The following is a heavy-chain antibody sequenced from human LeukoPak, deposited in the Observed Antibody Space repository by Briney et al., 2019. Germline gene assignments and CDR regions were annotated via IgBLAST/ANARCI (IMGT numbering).Heavy chain of an antibody. CDR3: ALYFDWLWGGNLDY. V-gene: IGHV3-48*03. J-gene: IGHJ4*02. CDR1: GFPFSSYE. CDR2: ISSSGSTI. D-gene: IGHD3-9*01. Sequence: GGSLRLSCAASGFPFSSYEMNGVRQAPGKGLEGVSYISSSGSTIYYADSVKGRFTISRDNAKNSLYLQMNSLRAEDTAVYYCALYFDWLWGGNLDYWGQGTLVTVSS.